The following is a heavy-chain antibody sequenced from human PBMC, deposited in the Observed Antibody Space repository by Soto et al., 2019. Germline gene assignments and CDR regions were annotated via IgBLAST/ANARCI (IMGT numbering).Heavy chain of an antibody. CDR2: ISTYSGDT. V-gene: IGHV1-18*01. Sequence: QVHLVQSGVEVKTPGASVKVSCQASGYTFFTYDISWVRPAPGQGLEWMGWISTYSGDTKYAQKFQGRVTMTTDTYTTTDYLELRSLKSDVTAVYYCARHHGPTTSEKWFDPWGQGTLVTVSS. CDR3: ARHHGPTTSEKWFDP. J-gene: IGHJ5*02. D-gene: IGHD5-12*01. CDR1: GYTFFTYD.